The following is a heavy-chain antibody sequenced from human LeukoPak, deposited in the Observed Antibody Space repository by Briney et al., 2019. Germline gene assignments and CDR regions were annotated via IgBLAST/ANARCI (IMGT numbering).Heavy chain of an antibody. CDR1: GFTFSSYE. J-gene: IGHJ4*02. V-gene: IGHV3-48*03. Sequence: GGSLRLSCAASGFTFSSYEMNWVRQAPRKELEWLSYINHNGVTIYYADSVKGRFTISGDNAKNSLYLQMDSLRAEDTAVYYCARLSRTPGTSIPLFEDWGQGTLVTVSS. CDR3: ARLSRTPGTSIPLFED. D-gene: IGHD1-1*01. CDR2: INHNGVTI.